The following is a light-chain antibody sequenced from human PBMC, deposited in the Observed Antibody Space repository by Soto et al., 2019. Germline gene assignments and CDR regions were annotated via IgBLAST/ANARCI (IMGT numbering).Light chain of an antibody. Sequence: QSALTQPASVSGSPGQSITISCTGTSSDVGGHNYVSWYQHHPGKAPKLTIYDVSNRPSGVSNRFSGSKSGNTASLTISGLQPEDEADYYCSSYTTGNTRQIVFGTGTKLTVL. CDR2: DVS. CDR3: SSYTTGNTRQIV. CDR1: SSDVGGHNY. V-gene: IGLV2-14*03. J-gene: IGLJ1*01.